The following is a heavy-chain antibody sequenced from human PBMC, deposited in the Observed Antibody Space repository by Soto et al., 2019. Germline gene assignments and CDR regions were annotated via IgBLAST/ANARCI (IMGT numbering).Heavy chain of an antibody. Sequence: EVQVLESGGGLVQPGGSLRLSCAGSGFTFINYAMNWVRQAPGKGLEWVSSISGGGDAAFFPDSVRGRFTISRDNSKNTVTLQMNSLGVDDTAVYYCARKILGSTTRPTYWYFDRWGRGTLVTVSS. D-gene: IGHD7-27*01. CDR3: ARKILGSTTRPTYWYFDR. V-gene: IGHV3-23*01. J-gene: IGHJ2*01. CDR2: ISGGGDAA. CDR1: GFTFINYA.